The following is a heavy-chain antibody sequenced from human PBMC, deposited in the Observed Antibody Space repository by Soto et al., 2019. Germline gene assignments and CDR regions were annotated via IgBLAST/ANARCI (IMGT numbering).Heavy chain of an antibody. Sequence: SETLSLTCTVSGGSINSYYWSWIRQPAGKGLEWIGRIYTSGSTNYNPSLKSRVTMSVDTSKNRFSLKLSSVTAADTAVYYCARGIYSKVGATIWFDPWGQGTLVTVSS. V-gene: IGHV4-4*07. J-gene: IGHJ5*02. D-gene: IGHD1-26*01. CDR1: GGSINSYY. CDR2: IYTSGST. CDR3: ARGIYSKVGATIWFDP.